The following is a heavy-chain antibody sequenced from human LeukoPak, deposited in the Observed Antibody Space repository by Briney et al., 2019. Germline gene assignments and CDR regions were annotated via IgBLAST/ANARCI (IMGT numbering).Heavy chain of an antibody. CDR2: IWYGGSNK. CDR1: GFTFSSYG. CDR3: AGDYGEYYYGMDV. V-gene: IGHV3-33*01. D-gene: IGHD4-17*01. J-gene: IGHJ6*02. Sequence: PGGSLRLSCAASGFTFSSYGMHWVRQAPGKGLEWVAVIWYGGSNKFYADSVKGRFTISRDNSKNTLYLQMNSLRAEDTAVYYCAGDYGEYYYGMDVWGQGTTVTVSS.